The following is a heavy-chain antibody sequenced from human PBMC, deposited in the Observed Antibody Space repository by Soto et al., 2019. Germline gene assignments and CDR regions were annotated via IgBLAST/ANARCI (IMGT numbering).Heavy chain of an antibody. Sequence: QVQLVESGGGVVQPGKSLRLSCAASGFTFKTYGMHWVRQAPGKGLEWLAVIAFDGSNNYTADSVKGRFTISRDNSRNTLYLQMDSLRPQDTAMYYCATPSITSRPFDHWGQGTLVTVSS. J-gene: IGHJ4*02. CDR1: GFTFKTYG. D-gene: IGHD6-6*01. V-gene: IGHV3-30*03. CDR3: ATPSITSRPFDH. CDR2: IAFDGSNN.